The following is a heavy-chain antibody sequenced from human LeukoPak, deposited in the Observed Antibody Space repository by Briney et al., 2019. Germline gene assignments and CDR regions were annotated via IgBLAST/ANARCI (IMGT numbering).Heavy chain of an antibody. CDR3: ASSPYYYYGIDV. CDR1: ELTASAYY. V-gene: IGHV3-66*01. Sequence: GGSLRLSCEASELTASAYYMTWFGQPPGRGLGWVSVIYSGGTTYYADSVKGRFTISRDSSRNTLYLQMNSLRAEDTAVYYCASSPYYYYGIDVWGQGTTVTVSS. J-gene: IGHJ6*02. CDR2: IYSGGTT.